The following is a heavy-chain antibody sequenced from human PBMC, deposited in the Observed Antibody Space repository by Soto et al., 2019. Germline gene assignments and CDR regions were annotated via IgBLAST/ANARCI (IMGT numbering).Heavy chain of an antibody. D-gene: IGHD4-4*01. J-gene: IGHJ4*02. Sequence: ASVKVSCKASGYTFTGYYMHWVRQAPGQGLEWMGWINPNSGGTNYAQKFQGWVTMTRDTSISTAYMELSRLRSDDTAVYYCARDRDYSNSLYYFEYWGQGTLVTLSS. CDR2: INPNSGGT. CDR1: GYTFTGYY. V-gene: IGHV1-2*04. CDR3: ARDRDYSNSLYYFEY.